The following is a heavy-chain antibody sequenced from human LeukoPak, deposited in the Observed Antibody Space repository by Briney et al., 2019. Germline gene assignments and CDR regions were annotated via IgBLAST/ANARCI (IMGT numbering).Heavy chain of an antibody. D-gene: IGHD4-17*01. CDR3: AKDDGYGDYGYDY. Sequence: GGSLRLSCAASGFTFSSYSMNWVRQAPGKGLEWISYISSSSTTVYYADSVKGRFTISRDNSKNTLYLQMNSLRAEDTAVYYCAKDDGYGDYGYDYWGQGTLVTVSS. V-gene: IGHV3-48*01. J-gene: IGHJ4*02. CDR2: ISSSSTTV. CDR1: GFTFSSYS.